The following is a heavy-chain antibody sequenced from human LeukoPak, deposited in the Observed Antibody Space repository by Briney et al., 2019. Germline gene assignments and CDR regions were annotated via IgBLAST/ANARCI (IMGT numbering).Heavy chain of an antibody. V-gene: IGHV1-2*02. J-gene: IGHJ4*02. D-gene: IGHD1-26*01. CDR2: ISPNSGGT. CDR1: GYSFTDHH. CDR3: ARGGGRYSVDY. Sequence: GASVKVSCKASGYSFTDHHMHWVRQAPGQGLEWIGWISPNSGGTKYVQKFQGRVTMTRDTSTTTVYMELSGLSFDDAAVYYCARGGGRYSVDYWGQGTLVIVSS.